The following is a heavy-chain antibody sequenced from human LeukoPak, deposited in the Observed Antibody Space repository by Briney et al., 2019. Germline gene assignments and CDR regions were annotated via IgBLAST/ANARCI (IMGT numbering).Heavy chain of an antibody. Sequence: SLKVSCKASGYTCTGYYMHWVRQAPGQGREWMGWINPNSGGTNYAQKFQGRVTMTRDTSISTAYMELSRLRSDDTAVYYCARAMTTVTLGDYWGQGTLVTVSS. V-gene: IGHV1-2*02. J-gene: IGHJ4*02. CDR3: ARAMTTVTLGDY. CDR2: INPNSGGT. CDR1: GYTCTGYY. D-gene: IGHD4-17*01.